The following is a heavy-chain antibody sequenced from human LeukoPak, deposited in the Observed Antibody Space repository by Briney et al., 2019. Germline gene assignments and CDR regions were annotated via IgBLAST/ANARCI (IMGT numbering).Heavy chain of an antibody. CDR2: IKEDGSEI. V-gene: IGHV3-7*02. CDR1: GFTFSTYW. Sequence: GGSLRLSCAASGFTFSTYWMSCVRQAPGKGLEWVANIKEDGSEINYADSVRGRFTISRDNAKNSLYLQMNSLRAEDTAVYYCAGPTCLRGGYCSTNFWGQGTLVTVSS. D-gene: IGHD2-2*01. J-gene: IGHJ4*02. CDR3: AGPTCLRGGYCSTNF.